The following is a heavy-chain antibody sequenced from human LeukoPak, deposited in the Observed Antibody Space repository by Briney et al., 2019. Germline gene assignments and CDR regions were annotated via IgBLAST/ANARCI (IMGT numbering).Heavy chain of an antibody. J-gene: IGHJ6*02. D-gene: IGHD2-15*01. Sequence: PGGSLRLSCAASGFTFSDYYMSWVRQAPGKGLEWVSYISGSSSTIYYADSVKGRFTISRDNAKNSLYLQMNSLRAEDTAVYYCARVFKEIVVVYTGTAYYYGMDVWGQGTTVTVSS. CDR3: ARVFKEIVVVYTGTAYYYGMDV. V-gene: IGHV3-11*04. CDR2: ISGSSSTI. CDR1: GFTFSDYY.